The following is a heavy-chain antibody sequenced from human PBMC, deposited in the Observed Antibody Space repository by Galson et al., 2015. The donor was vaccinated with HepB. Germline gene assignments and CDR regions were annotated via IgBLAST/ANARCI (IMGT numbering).Heavy chain of an antibody. D-gene: IGHD3-10*01. CDR1: GFSFSSYA. Sequence: SLRLSCAASGFSFSSYAMHWVRQAPGKGLEWVAIISYDGSHKYFADSVKGRFTISRDNSMNTLYLQMNSLRAEDTAVYYCARGPQVLLWFGELELDYWGQGTLVAVSS. CDR2: ISYDGSHK. V-gene: IGHV3-30*04. J-gene: IGHJ4*02. CDR3: ARGPQVLLWFGELELDY.